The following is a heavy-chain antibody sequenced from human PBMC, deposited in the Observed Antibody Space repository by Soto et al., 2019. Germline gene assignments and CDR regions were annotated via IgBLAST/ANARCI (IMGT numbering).Heavy chain of an antibody. V-gene: IGHV4-30-4*01. J-gene: IGHJ4*02. Sequence: SETLSRTCTVSGGSINSGDYPWCWIRQPPGKGLEWIGYIYYSGSTYYNPPLRSRVTISIDTSKNHFFLNLSSVTAADTAVYFCARIGLTTALLWGQGTLVTVS. CDR2: IYYSGST. CDR3: ARIGLTTALL. D-gene: IGHD4-17*01. CDR1: GGSINSGDYP.